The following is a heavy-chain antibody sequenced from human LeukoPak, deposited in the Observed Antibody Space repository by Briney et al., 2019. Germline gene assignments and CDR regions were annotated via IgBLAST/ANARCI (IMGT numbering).Heavy chain of an antibody. D-gene: IGHD3-10*01. CDR1: GYSFTSYW. Sequence: GESLKISCKGSGYSFTSYWIGWVRQMPGKGLEWMGIIYPGDSDTRYSPSFQGQVTISADKSISTAYLQWSSLKASDTAMNYCARGGSTMVTPYYFDYWGQGTLVTVSS. CDR2: IYPGDSDT. V-gene: IGHV5-51*01. J-gene: IGHJ4*02. CDR3: ARGGSTMVTPYYFDY.